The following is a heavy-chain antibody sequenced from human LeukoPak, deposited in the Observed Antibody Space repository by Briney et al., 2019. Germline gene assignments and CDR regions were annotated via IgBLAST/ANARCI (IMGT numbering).Heavy chain of an antibody. J-gene: IGHJ4*02. D-gene: IGHD3-10*01. CDR3: ARDDYYGSR. CDR2: IYYSGST. V-gene: IGHV4-59*12. CDR1: GVSISSYY. Sequence: SETLSLTCTVSGVSISSYYWSWIRQPPGKGLEWIGYIYYSGSTNYNPSLKSRVTISVDTSKNQFSLKLSSVTAADTAVYYCARDDYYGSRWGQGTLVTVSS.